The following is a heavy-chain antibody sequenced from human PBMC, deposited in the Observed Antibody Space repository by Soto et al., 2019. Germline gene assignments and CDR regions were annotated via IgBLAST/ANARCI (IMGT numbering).Heavy chain of an antibody. Sequence: PGGSLRLSCAASGFTFSDYYMSWIRQAPGKGLEWVSKISSSSSYTKCADSVKGRFTISRDNAKNSLYLQMNSLRVEDTAVYYCARGPWDRSGYSFDYWGQGSLVTVSS. CDR2: ISSSSSYT. CDR1: GFTFSDYY. CDR3: ARGPWDRSGYSFDY. D-gene: IGHD3-22*01. J-gene: IGHJ4*02. V-gene: IGHV3-11*06.